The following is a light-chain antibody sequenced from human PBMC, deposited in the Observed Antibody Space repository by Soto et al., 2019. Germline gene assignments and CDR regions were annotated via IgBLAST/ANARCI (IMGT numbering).Light chain of an antibody. CDR1: QSVSSS. J-gene: IGKJ5*01. CDR2: DVS. CDR3: QLYGISPH. Sequence: EVVLTQSPETLSLSPGERATLACRASQSVSSSLAWYQQKPGQAPRLLIFDVSNRATGIPARVSGIGSGTDFTLTINRLEPEDFAVYYCQLYGISPHFGQGTRLEIK. V-gene: IGKV3-11*01.